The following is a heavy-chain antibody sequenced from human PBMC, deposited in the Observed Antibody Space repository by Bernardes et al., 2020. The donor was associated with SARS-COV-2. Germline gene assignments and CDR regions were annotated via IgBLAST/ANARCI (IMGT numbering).Heavy chain of an antibody. CDR3: ARRTTIVGNPFDY. CDR2: IYPGDDIT. D-gene: IGHD3-22*01. J-gene: IGHJ4*02. CDR1: GSTFTT. V-gene: IGHV1-46*01. Sequence: ASVKVSCKASGSTFTTMHWVRQAPGQGLEWMGIIYPGDDITTYAQKFRGRVTVTRDTSTNTVYMELSSLRSEDTAVYYCARRTTIVGNPFDYWGQGTLVTVSS.